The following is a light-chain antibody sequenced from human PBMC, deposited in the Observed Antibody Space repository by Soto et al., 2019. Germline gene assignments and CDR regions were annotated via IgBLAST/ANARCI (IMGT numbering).Light chain of an antibody. CDR1: QSVGNN. V-gene: IGKV3-15*01. J-gene: IGKJ3*01. Sequence: EIVMTQSPATLSVSPGERATLSCRATQSVGNNLAWYQQKPGQAPRLLIYGASSRPTGIPPRFSGSESGTEFTLTISSLQSEDLAVYYCQQDNNWPLTFGPGTKVDVK. CDR2: GAS. CDR3: QQDNNWPLT.